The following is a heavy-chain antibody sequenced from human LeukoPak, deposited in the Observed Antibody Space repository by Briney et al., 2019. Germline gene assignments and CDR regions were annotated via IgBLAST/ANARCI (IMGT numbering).Heavy chain of an antibody. CDR2: ISSSSSTI. CDR1: GFTFSSYS. Sequence: PGGSLRLSCAASGFTFSSYSMNWVRQAPGKGLGWVSYISSSSSTIYYADSVKGRFTISRDNAKNSLYLQMNSLRAEDTAVYYCARERDIVLMVYATHYYYYYMDVWGKGTTVTVSS. D-gene: IGHD2-8*01. J-gene: IGHJ6*03. CDR3: ARERDIVLMVYATHYYYYYMDV. V-gene: IGHV3-48*01.